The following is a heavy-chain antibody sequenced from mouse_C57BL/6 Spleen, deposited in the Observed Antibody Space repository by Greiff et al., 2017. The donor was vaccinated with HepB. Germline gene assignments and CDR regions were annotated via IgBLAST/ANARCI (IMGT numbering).Heavy chain of an antibody. CDR1: GFTFSSYG. J-gene: IGHJ3*01. V-gene: IGHV5-6*01. Sequence: EVQLQESGGDLVKPGGSLKLSCAASGFTFSSYGMSWVRQTPDKRLEWVATISSGGSYTYYPDSVKGRFTISRDNAKNTLYLQMSSLKSEDTAMYYCARHAIYYDYDRFAYWGQGTLVTVSA. CDR2: ISSGGSYT. D-gene: IGHD2-4*01. CDR3: ARHAIYYDYDRFAY.